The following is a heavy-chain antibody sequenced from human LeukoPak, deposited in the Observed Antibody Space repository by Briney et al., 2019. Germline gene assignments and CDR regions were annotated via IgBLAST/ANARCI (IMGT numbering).Heavy chain of an antibody. V-gene: IGHV4-61*02. Sequence: SETLSLTCTVSGASISSGIYYWTWIRQPAGKGLEWIGRIFTSGNTNYNPSLKSRVTISVDTSKNQFSLKLSSVTAADTAVYYCARGRPYYYDSSGYYHFDYWGQGTLVTVSS. J-gene: IGHJ4*02. CDR2: IFTSGNT. CDR1: GASISSGIYY. CDR3: ARGRPYYYDSSGYYHFDY. D-gene: IGHD3-22*01.